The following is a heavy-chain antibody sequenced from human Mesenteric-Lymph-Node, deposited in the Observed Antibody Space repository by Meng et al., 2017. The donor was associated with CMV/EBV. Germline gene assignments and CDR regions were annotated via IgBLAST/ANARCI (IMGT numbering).Heavy chain of an antibody. D-gene: IGHD3-22*01. CDR2: MNPNSGNT. V-gene: IGHV1-8*01. Sequence: ASVKVSCKASGYTFINYDINWVRQATGQGLEWMGWMNPNSGNTGYAQKFQGRVTMTRNTSISTAYMELSSLRSDDTAVYYCAKSYDRSSYYLDYWGQGTLVTVS. CDR1: GYTFINYD. J-gene: IGHJ4*02. CDR3: AKSYDRSSYYLDY.